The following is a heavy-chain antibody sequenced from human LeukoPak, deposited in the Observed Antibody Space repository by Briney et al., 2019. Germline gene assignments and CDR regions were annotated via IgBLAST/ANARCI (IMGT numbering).Heavy chain of an antibody. V-gene: IGHV3-7*04. D-gene: IGHD1-1*01. J-gene: IGHJ4*02. CDR2: IKEDGSAT. Sequence: GGSLRLSCAASGFTFSTYWMTWVRPAPGKGPEWVANIKEDGSATYYVDSVKGRFTISRDNAKKSLYLQMNSLRAEDTAVYYCARDSPGYLAYDSRGQGTLVTVSS. CDR3: ARDSPGYLAYDS. CDR1: GFTFSTYW.